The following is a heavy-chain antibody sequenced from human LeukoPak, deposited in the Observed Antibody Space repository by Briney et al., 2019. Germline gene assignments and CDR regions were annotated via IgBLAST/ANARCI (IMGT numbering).Heavy chain of an antibody. CDR2: IIPIFGTA. Sequence: GASVKVSCKASGGTFSSYAISWVRQAPGQGLEWMGGIIPIFGTANYAQKFQGRVTITADESTSTAYMELSSLKSEDTAVYYCASAPRGTAIPYELPAGPWGQGTLVTVSS. V-gene: IGHV1-69*13. J-gene: IGHJ5*02. D-gene: IGHD1-1*01. CDR1: GGTFSSYA. CDR3: ASAPRGTAIPYELPAGP.